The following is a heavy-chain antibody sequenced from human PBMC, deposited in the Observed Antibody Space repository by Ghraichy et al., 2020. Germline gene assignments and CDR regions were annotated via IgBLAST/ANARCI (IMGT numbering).Heavy chain of an antibody. V-gene: IGHV3-23*01. CDR2: IIIRGGNT. J-gene: IGHJ4*02. D-gene: IGHD4-17*01. CDR1: GFTFSSYA. CDR3: AKNLDYGDGRGDYFDY. Sequence: GGSLRLSCAASGFTFSSYAMSWVRQAPGKGLQWVSSIIIRGGNTYYADSVKGRFTISRDNSKNTLHLQMSSLRAEDTAVYYCAKNLDYGDGRGDYFDYGGQGTLVTVS.